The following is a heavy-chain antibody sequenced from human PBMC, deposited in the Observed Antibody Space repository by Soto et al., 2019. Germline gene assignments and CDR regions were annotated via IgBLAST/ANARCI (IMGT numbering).Heavy chain of an antibody. CDR1: GYTFTSYA. D-gene: IGHD3-10*01. Sequence: QVPLVQSGAEVKKPGASVKVSCKASGYTFTSYAMHWVRQAPGQRLEWMGWINAGNGNTKYSQKFQGRVTITRDTSASPAYMELSSLRSEDTAVYSCASARITMVRGVNSNDYWGQGTLVTVSS. CDR2: INAGNGNT. V-gene: IGHV1-3*01. J-gene: IGHJ4*02. CDR3: ASARITMVRGVNSNDY.